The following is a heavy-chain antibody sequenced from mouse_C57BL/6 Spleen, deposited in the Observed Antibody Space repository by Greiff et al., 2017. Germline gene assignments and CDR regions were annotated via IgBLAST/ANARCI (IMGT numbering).Heavy chain of an antibody. D-gene: IGHD2-2*01. CDR1: GYTFTSYW. CDR3: AAMVTTRAMDY. V-gene: IGHV1-52*01. J-gene: IGHJ4*01. Sequence: VQLQQPGAELVRPGSSVKLSCKASGYTFTSYWMHWVKQRPIQGLEWIGNIDPSDSETHYNQKFKDKATLTVDKSSSTAYMQLSSLTSEDSAVYYCAAMVTTRAMDYWGQGTSVTVSS. CDR2: IDPSDSET.